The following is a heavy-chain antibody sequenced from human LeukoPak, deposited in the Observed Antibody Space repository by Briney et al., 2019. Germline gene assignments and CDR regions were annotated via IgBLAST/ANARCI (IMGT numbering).Heavy chain of an antibody. CDR1: GFTVSNNY. J-gene: IGHJ3*02. Sequence: GGSLRLSCAASGFTVSNNYMSWVRQAPGKGLEWVSVIYSGGSTYYADSVKGRFTISRDNSKNTLYLQMNSLRAEDTAVYYCARDLVQGCSSTSCYRTDAFDIWGQGTMVTVSS. D-gene: IGHD2-2*01. CDR2: IYSGGST. V-gene: IGHV3-66*01. CDR3: ARDLVQGCSSTSCYRTDAFDI.